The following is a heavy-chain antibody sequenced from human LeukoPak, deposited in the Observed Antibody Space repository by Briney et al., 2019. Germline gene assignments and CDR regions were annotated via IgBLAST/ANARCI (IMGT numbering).Heavy chain of an antibody. Sequence: PSGTLSLTCAVSGGSISSSNWWSWVRQTPGKGLEWIGEIYHSGSTNYNPSLKSRVTISLDTSKNQLSLRLSSVTAADTAVYFCARDHGTSAWYFYWGQGTLVSVSS. CDR1: GGSISSSNW. J-gene: IGHJ4*02. D-gene: IGHD6-13*01. CDR2: IYHSGST. V-gene: IGHV4-4*02. CDR3: ARDHGTSAWYFY.